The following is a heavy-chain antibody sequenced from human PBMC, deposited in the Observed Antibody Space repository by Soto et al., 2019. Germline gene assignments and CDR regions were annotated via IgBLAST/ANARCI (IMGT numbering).Heavy chain of an antibody. CDR3: ARATQSYYDTSVYYSYVH. CDR1: GFTFSSYS. V-gene: IGHV3-48*04. Sequence: PGGSLRLSCAASGFTFSSYSMNWVRQAPGKGLEWVSYISSSSSTIYYADSVKGRFTISRDNAKSSLYLQMNNLRAEDTAFYFCARATQSYYDTSVYYSYVHWGQGAQVTVSS. J-gene: IGHJ4*02. D-gene: IGHD3-22*01. CDR2: ISSSSSTI.